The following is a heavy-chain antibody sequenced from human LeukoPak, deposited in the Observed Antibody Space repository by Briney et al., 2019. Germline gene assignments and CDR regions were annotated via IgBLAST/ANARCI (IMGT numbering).Heavy chain of an antibody. CDR1: GFTFNNSA. CDR3: AKKRSGYYSFDY. D-gene: IGHD3-22*01. J-gene: IGHJ4*02. V-gene: IGHV3-23*01. Sequence: GGSLRLSCAASGFTFNNSAMNWVRQAPGKGLEWVSVISGSGGTTYYADSVEGRFTIFRDNSKNTLSLQMNSLRAEDTAVYYCAKKRSGYYSFDYWGQGTLVTVSS. CDR2: ISGSGGTT.